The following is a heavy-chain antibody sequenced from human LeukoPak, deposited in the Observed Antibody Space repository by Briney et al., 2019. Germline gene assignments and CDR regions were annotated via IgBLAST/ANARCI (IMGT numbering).Heavy chain of an antibody. CDR3: AKNSHGYSSGWLQFNFDY. Sequence: ASVKVSCKASGYTFTSYGVTWVRQAPGQGLEWMGWINTYNGNTNYAQKLQGRVTMTTDTSTSTAYMELRSLRSDDTAVYYCAKNSHGYSSGWLQFNFDYWGQGTLVTVSS. CDR1: GYTFTSYG. CDR2: INTYNGNT. D-gene: IGHD6-19*01. J-gene: IGHJ4*02. V-gene: IGHV1-18*01.